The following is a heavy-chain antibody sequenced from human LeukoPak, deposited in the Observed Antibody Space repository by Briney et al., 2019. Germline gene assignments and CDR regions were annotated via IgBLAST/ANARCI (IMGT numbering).Heavy chain of an antibody. D-gene: IGHD2-15*01. V-gene: IGHV4-59*12. CDR1: GASISSYY. CDR3: ARASDTVVVVAALNWFDP. Sequence: SETLSLTCTVSGASISSYYWSWIRQPPGKGLEWIGYIYYTGSTNYNPSLKNRVTISVDTSKNQFSLKLRSVTAADTAVYYCARASDTVVVVAALNWFDPWGQGTLVTVSS. CDR2: IYYTGST. J-gene: IGHJ5*02.